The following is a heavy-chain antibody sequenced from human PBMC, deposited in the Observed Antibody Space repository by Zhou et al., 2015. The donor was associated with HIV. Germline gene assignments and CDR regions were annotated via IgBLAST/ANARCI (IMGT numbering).Heavy chain of an antibody. Sequence: QVQLVQSGAEVKKPGSSVKVSCKASGGTFSSYTISWVRQAPGQGLEWMGRIIPILGIANYAQKFQGRVTITADKSTSTAYMELSSLRSEDTAVYYCARETLKVSVGATTLSYYGMDVWGQGP. CDR1: GGTFSSYT. V-gene: IGHV1-69*08. D-gene: IGHD1-26*01. CDR2: IIPILGIA. J-gene: IGHJ6*02. CDR3: ARETLKVSVGATTLSYYGMDV.